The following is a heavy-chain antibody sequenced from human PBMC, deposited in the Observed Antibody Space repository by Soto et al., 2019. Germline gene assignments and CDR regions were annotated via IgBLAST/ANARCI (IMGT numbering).Heavy chain of an antibody. CDR2: IIPIFGTA. D-gene: IGHD3-22*01. Sequence: SVKVSCKASGGTFSSYAISWVRQAPGQGLEWMGGIIPIFGTANYAQKFQGRVTITADESTSTAYMELSSLRSEDTAVYYCARDPGGNYYEYYFDYWGQGTLVTVSS. CDR3: ARDPGGNYYEYYFDY. J-gene: IGHJ4*02. CDR1: GGTFSSYA. V-gene: IGHV1-69*13.